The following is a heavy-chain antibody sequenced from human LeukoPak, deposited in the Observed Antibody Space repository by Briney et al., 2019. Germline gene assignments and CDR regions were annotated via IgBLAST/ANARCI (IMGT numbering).Heavy chain of an antibody. Sequence: GGSLRLSCAASGFTFSRYYMHWVRQPPEKGLVWVSRITGDGSFTDYADSVKGRFTISRDNAKNTLYLHINSLRVEDTAVYYCAREGYSDTSGFYYWGQGTLVTVSS. CDR1: GFTFSRYY. V-gene: IGHV3-74*01. J-gene: IGHJ4*02. CDR2: ITGDGSFT. CDR3: AREGYSDTSGFYY. D-gene: IGHD3-22*01.